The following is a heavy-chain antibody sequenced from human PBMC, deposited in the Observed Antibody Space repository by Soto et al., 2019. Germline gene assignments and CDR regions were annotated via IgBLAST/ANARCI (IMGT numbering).Heavy chain of an antibody. CDR1: GFTFSSYS. Sequence: GSLRLSCAASGFTFSSYSMNWVRQAPGKGLEWVSSISSSSSYIYYADSVKGRFTISRDNAKNSLYLQMNSLRAEDTAVYYCARGVDYYYGMDVWGQGTTVTVS. J-gene: IGHJ6*02. D-gene: IGHD3-3*01. CDR2: ISSSSSYI. V-gene: IGHV3-21*01. CDR3: ARGVDYYYGMDV.